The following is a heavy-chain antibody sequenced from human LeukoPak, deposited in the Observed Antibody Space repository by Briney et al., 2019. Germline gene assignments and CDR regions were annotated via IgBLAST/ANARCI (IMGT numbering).Heavy chain of an antibody. J-gene: IGHJ4*02. CDR2: IQQDGSEK. V-gene: IGHV3-7*04. CDR3: ARDRGFSYGIDF. Sequence: HPGGSLRLSCAASGFTFSDYWMGWVRQAPGKGLEWVANIQQDGSEKYYVDSVKGRFTISRDNAKKSLFLQVSSLRGEDTAVYYCARDRGFSYGIDFWGQGTLVTVSS. CDR1: GFTFSDYW. D-gene: IGHD5-18*01.